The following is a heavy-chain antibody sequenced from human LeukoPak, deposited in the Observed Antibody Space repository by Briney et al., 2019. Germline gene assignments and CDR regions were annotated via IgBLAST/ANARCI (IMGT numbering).Heavy chain of an antibody. J-gene: IGHJ6*02. CDR2: ISWNSGSI. CDR1: GFTFDDYA. Sequence: GGSLRLSCAASGFTFDDYAMHWVRQAPGKGLEWVSGISWNSGSIGYADSVKGRFTISRDNAKNSLYQQMNSLRAEDTALYYCAKGLEWLFFSGMDVWGQGTTVTVSS. V-gene: IGHV3-9*01. D-gene: IGHD3-3*01. CDR3: AKGLEWLFFSGMDV.